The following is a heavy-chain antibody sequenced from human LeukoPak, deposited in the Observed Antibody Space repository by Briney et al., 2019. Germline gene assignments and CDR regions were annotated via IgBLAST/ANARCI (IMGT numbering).Heavy chain of an antibody. CDR2: INQDGSEK. Sequence: PGGSLRLSCAASGFTFSSYWMTWVRQAPGKGLEWVASINQDGSEKYYVDSVKGRFTISRDNTKNLVYLQINSLRAEDTAVYYCAREESREFLPDYWGQGTLVTVSS. V-gene: IGHV3-7*01. CDR1: GFTFSSYW. D-gene: IGHD3-10*01. CDR3: AREESREFLPDY. J-gene: IGHJ4*02.